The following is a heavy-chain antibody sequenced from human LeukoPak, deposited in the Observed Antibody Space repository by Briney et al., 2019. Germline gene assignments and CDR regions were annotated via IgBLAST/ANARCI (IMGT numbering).Heavy chain of an antibody. J-gene: IGHJ4*02. D-gene: IGHD2-2*01. V-gene: IGHV3-21*01. CDR1: GFTFSSYS. CDR3: VRHGDTDSCLAN. CDR2: ICSTSRCI. Sequence: PGGSLRLSCAASGFTFSSYSMNWVRQAPGEGLEWVSSICSTSRCIFCADSAKGRFTISRDNAKSSLYLQMNDLRAEDTAVYYCVRHGDTDSCLANWGQGTLVTVSS.